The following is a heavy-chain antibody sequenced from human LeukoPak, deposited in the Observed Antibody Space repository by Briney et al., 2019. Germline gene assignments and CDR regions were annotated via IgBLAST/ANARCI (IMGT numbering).Heavy chain of an antibody. J-gene: IGHJ5*02. CDR3: ARGSDFWSGYYATNAWFDP. V-gene: IGHV4-34*01. Sequence: SETLSLTCGVYGGSFSGYYWSWIRQPPGKGLEWIGEINHSGSTNYNPSLKSRVTISVDTSKNQFSLKLSSVTAADTAVYYCARGSDFWSGYYATNAWFDPWGQGTLVTVSS. CDR1: GGSFSGYY. D-gene: IGHD3-3*01. CDR2: INHSGST.